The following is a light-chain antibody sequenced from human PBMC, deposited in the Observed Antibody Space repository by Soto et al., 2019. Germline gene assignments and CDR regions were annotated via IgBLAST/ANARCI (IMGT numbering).Light chain of an antibody. V-gene: IGKV1-5*01. CDR1: QDIAGY. CDR2: DAS. CDR3: QQYNTYSWT. Sequence: DIQVTQSPSSVSASVGDRVTITCRASQDIAGYLAWYQHKPGKAPKLLIYDASSLQSGVPSRFSGRGSGTEFTLTISSLQPDDFATYYCQQYNTYSWTFGPGTKVDIK. J-gene: IGKJ1*01.